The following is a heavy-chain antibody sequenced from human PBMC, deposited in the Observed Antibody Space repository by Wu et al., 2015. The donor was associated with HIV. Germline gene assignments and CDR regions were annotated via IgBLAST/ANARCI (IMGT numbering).Heavy chain of an antibody. J-gene: IGHJ4*02. D-gene: IGHD2-2*03. CDR1: GGTFRSYV. V-gene: IGHV1-69*05. Sequence: QVQLVQSGAEVKRPGSSVKVSCKASGGTFRSYVISWVRQAPGQGLEWMGGVIPIFKTTNNARKFQGRLTITTDESTSTAYMELSGLRSEDTAVYYCASDTDGYCNGTICYWSFDSWGQGTLVAVSS. CDR2: VIPIFKTT. CDR3: ASDTDGYCNGTICYWSFDS.